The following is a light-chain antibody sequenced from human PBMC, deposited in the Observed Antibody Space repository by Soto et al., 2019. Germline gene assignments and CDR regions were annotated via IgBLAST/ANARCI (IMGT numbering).Light chain of an antibody. J-gene: IGLJ1*01. CDR1: NSDVGGYNY. V-gene: IGLV2-14*01. CDR3: SSYTRTSTLYV. Sequence: QSVLTQPASLSGSPGQSITISCTGTNSDVGGYNYVSWYQQHPGKAPKLMIYEVSNRPSGVSNRFSGSKSGNTASLTISGLQAEDEADYYCSSYTRTSTLYVFGTGTKLTVL. CDR2: EVS.